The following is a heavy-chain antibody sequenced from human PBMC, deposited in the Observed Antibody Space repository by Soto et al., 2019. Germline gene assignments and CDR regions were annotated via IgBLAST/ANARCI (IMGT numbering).Heavy chain of an antibody. V-gene: IGHV3-21*01. CDR1: GFTFSSYS. CDR3: ARDGIIAARRGGIDY. D-gene: IGHD6-6*01. CDR2: ISSSSSYI. Sequence: RRLSCAASGFTFSSYSMNWVRQAPGKGLEWVSSISSSSSYIYYADSVKGRFTISRDNAKNSLYLQMNSLRAEDTAVYYCARDGIIAARRGGIDYWGQGTLVTVSS. J-gene: IGHJ4*02.